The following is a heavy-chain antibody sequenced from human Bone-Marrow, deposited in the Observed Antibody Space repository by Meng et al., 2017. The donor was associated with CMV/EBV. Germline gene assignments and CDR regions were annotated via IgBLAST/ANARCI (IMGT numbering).Heavy chain of an antibody. V-gene: IGHV3-23*01. Sequence: GESLKISCAASGFTFSSYAMSWVRQAPGKGLEWVSAISGSGGSTYYADSVKGRFTISRDNSKNTLYLQMNSLRADDTAVYYCAKDRNTYYYYGMDVWGQGTTVTVSS. CDR2: ISGSGGST. J-gene: IGHJ6*02. CDR1: GFTFSSYA. D-gene: IGHD1-14*01. CDR3: AKDRNTYYYYGMDV.